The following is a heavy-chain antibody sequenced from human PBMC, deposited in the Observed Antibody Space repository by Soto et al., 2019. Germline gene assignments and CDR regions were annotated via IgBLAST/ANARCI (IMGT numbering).Heavy chain of an antibody. CDR3: ARENAVAGWPDGRYQPTTYSYFDY. V-gene: IGHV1-69*13. J-gene: IGHJ4*02. Sequence: GASVKVSCKASGGTFSSYAISWVRQAPGQGLEWMGGIIPIFGTANYAQKFQGRVTITADESTSTAYMELSSLRSEDTAVYYCARENAVAGWPDGRYQPTTYSYFDYWGQGTLVTVSS. CDR1: GGTFSSYA. CDR2: IIPIFGTA. D-gene: IGHD6-19*01.